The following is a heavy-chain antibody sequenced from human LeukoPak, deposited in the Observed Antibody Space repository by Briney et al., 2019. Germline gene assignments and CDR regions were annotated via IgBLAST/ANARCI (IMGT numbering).Heavy chain of an antibody. V-gene: IGHV4-4*07. Sequence: SETLSLTCTVSGGSISSYYWSWIRQPAGKGLEWIGRIYTSGSTNYNPSLKSRVTMSVDTSKNQFSLKLSSVTAADTAVHYCARASGLIWFGELLIHTGGAFDIWGQGTMVTVSS. J-gene: IGHJ3*02. D-gene: IGHD3-10*01. CDR1: GGSISSYY. CDR2: IYTSGST. CDR3: ARASGLIWFGELLIHTGGAFDI.